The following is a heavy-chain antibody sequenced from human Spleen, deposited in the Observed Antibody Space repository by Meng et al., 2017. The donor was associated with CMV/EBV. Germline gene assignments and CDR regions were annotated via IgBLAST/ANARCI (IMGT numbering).Heavy chain of an antibody. CDR2: ISYDGSNK. D-gene: IGHD6-19*01. CDR3: AREGWYSNDFDY. CDR1: GFTFSGYA. J-gene: IGHJ4*02. V-gene: IGHV3-30*04. Sequence: CAASGFTFSGYAMHWVRQAPGKGLEWVAGISYDGSNKYYADSVKGRFTISRDNSKNTLYLQMNSLRAEDTAVYYCAREGWYSNDFDYWGQGTLVTVSS.